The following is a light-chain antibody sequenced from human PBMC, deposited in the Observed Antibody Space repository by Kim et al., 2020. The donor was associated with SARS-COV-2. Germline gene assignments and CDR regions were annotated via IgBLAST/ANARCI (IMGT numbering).Light chain of an antibody. J-gene: IGLJ3*02. V-gene: IGLV3-19*01. CDR3: SSRDSSGDHMV. CDR1: ILNSYS. CDR2: GGN. Sequence: ALEQTVKATSQGAILNSYSASWYQQKPGQTPLLVMYGGNHRPSGIPHRFSSSRTGSTASLTITGAQAGDEADYYCSSRDSSGDHMVFGGGTQLTVL.